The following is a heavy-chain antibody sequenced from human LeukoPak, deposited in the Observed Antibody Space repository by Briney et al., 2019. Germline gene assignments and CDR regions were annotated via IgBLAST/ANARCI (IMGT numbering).Heavy chain of an antibody. CDR2: ISAYNGNT. D-gene: IGHD1-26*01. V-gene: IGHV1-18*01. Sequence: ASVKVSCKASGYTFTSYGISWVRQAPGQGLEWMGWISAYNGNTNYAQKLQGRVTMTTDTSTGTAYMELRSLRSDDTAVYYCATARGSCYSYYYGTDVWGQGTTVTVSS. CDR3: ATARGSCYSYYYGTDV. J-gene: IGHJ6*02. CDR1: GYTFTSYG.